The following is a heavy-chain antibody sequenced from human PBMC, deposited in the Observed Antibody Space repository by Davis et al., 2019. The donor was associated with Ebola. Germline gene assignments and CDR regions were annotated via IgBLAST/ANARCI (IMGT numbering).Heavy chain of an antibody. Sequence: PGGSLRLSCAASGFTFSSYWMSWVRQAPGKGLEWVANIKQDGSEKYYVDSAKGRFTISRDNAKNSLYLQMNSLRAEDTAVYYCAREGHLAYCGGDCYPDYYYYGMDVWGQGTTVTVSS. CDR2: IKQDGSEK. D-gene: IGHD2-21*02. V-gene: IGHV3-7*03. CDR3: AREGHLAYCGGDCYPDYYYYGMDV. J-gene: IGHJ6*02. CDR1: GFTFSSYW.